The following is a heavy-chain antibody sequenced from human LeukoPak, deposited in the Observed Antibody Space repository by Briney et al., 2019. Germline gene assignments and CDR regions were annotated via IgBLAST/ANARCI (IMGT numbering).Heavy chain of an antibody. CDR3: ARGRDYYDSSGYYPVNFDY. Sequence: GGSLRLSCAASGFTFSSYAMHWVRQAPGKGLEWVAVISYEGSNKYYADSVKGRFTISRDNSKNTLYLQMNSLRAEDTAVYYCARGRDYYDSSGYYPVNFDYWGQGTLVTVSS. D-gene: IGHD3-22*01. J-gene: IGHJ4*02. CDR2: ISYEGSNK. CDR1: GFTFSSYA. V-gene: IGHV3-30*04.